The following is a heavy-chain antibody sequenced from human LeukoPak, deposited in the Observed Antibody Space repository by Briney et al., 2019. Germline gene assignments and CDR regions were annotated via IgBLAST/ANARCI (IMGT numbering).Heavy chain of an antibody. CDR3: MGADYGGH. Sequence: GSLRLSCAASGFTFSSTSMSWVRQPPGKGLEWIGEIWHSGTTNYNPSLKSRVTISVDKSKNQFSLKLNSMTAADTAVYYCMGADYGGHWGQGTLVTVSS. D-gene: IGHD4-17*01. CDR1: GFTFSSTS. J-gene: IGHJ4*02. CDR2: IWHSGTT. V-gene: IGHV4-4*02.